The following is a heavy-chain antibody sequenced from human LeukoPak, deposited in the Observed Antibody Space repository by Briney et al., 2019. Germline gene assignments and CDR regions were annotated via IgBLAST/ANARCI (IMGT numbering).Heavy chain of an antibody. D-gene: IGHD5-12*01. CDR3: ARDRGLYSGYDLSYFDY. CDR2: TWYDGSNK. J-gene: IGHJ4*02. Sequence: GRSLRLSCAASGFTFSSYAMHWVRQAPGRGLEWVAVTWYDGSNKYYADSVKGRFTISRDNSKNTLYLQMNSLRAGGTAVYYCARDRGLYSGYDLSYFDYWGQGTLVTVSS. CDR1: GFTFSSYA. V-gene: IGHV3-33*08.